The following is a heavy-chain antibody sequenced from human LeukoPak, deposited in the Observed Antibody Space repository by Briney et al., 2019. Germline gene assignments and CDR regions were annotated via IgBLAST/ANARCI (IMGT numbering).Heavy chain of an antibody. D-gene: IGHD2-8*01. CDR3: ARDGVANAFDI. J-gene: IGHJ3*02. CDR2: IFYSGST. CDR1: GASINNYY. Sequence: PSETLSLTCTVSGASINNYYWNWIRQPPGKGLEWIGYIFYSGSTNYIPSLKSRVTISVDTSKNQFSLKLSPVTAADTAVYYCARDGVANAFDIWGQGTMVTVSS. V-gene: IGHV4-59*01.